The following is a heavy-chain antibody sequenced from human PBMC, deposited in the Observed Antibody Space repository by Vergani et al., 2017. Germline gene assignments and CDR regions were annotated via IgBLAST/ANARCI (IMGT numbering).Heavy chain of an antibody. V-gene: IGHV3-30*18. CDR3: AKDQAAAGTDYFDY. CDR1: GFTFSSYG. CDR2: ISYDGSNK. D-gene: IGHD6-13*01. J-gene: IGHJ4*02. Sequence: VQLVESGGGLVQPGGSLRLSCAASGFTFSSYGMHWVRQAPGKGLEWVAVISYDGSNKYYADSVKGRFTISRDNSKNTLYLQMNILRAEDTAVYYCAKDQAAAGTDYFDYWGQGTLVTVSS.